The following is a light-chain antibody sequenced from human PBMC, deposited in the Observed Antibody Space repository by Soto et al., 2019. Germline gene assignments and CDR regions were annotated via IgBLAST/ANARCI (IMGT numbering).Light chain of an antibody. Sequence: EIVLTQSPATLSLSPGERATLSCRASQSISSYLAWYQQKPGQAPRLLIYDASNRATGIPARFSGGGTGTDFTLTIGRLEPEDFAVYYCQQRSNWPPTFGGGTKVEIK. CDR2: DAS. CDR3: QQRSNWPPT. V-gene: IGKV3-11*01. CDR1: QSISSY. J-gene: IGKJ4*01.